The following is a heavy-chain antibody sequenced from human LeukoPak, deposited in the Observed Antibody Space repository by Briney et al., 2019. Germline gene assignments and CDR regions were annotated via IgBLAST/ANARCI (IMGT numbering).Heavy chain of an antibody. V-gene: IGHV3-48*04. CDR3: ARLGGRLVIPSDY. CDR2: ISSSSSTI. Sequence: GGSLRLSCAASGFTFSSYSMNWVRQAPGKGLEWVSYISSSSSTIYYADSVKGRFTISRDNAKNSLYLQMNSLRAEDTAVYYCARLGGRLVIPSDYWGQGTLVTVSS. CDR1: GFTFSSYS. D-gene: IGHD3-9*01. J-gene: IGHJ4*02.